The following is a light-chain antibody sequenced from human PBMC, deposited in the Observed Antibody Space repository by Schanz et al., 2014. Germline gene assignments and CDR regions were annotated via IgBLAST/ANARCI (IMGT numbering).Light chain of an antibody. Sequence: EIVLTQSPATLSVSPGDRATLSCRASQSVSSIDLAWYQQKPGQAPNVLIFGASNRATGIPDRFSGSGSGTDFTLTISRLEPEDFAVYYCQHYGSSPGFTFGPGTKVDIK. CDR1: QSVSSID. J-gene: IGKJ3*01. V-gene: IGKV3-20*01. CDR3: QHYGSSPGFT. CDR2: GAS.